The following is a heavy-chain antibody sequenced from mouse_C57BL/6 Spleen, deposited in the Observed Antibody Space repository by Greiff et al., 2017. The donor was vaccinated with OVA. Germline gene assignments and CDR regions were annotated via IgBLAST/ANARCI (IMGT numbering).Heavy chain of an antibody. CDR2: ISSGGSYT. CDR1: GFTFSSYG. D-gene: IGHD1-1*01. J-gene: IGHJ2*01. CDR3: ARLDDYGSSLFDY. Sequence: EVHLVESGGDLVKPGGSLKLSCAASGFTFSSYGMSWVRQTPDKRLEWVATISSGGSYTYYPDSVKGRFPISRDNAKNTLYLQMSSLKSEDTAMYYCARLDDYGSSLFDYWGQGTTLTVSS. V-gene: IGHV5-6*01.